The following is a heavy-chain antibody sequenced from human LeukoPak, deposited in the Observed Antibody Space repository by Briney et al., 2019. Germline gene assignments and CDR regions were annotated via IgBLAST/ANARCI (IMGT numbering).Heavy chain of an antibody. CDR1: GYSSTNYG. CDR2: IHIYRGNT. V-gene: IGHV1-18*01. Sequence: GASVKVSCKASGYSSTNYGISWVRQAPGQGLEWMGWIHIYRGNTNYAQKFQGRVTITADKSTSTAYMELSSLRSDDTAVYYCARDWGTYDILTWVTADYWGQGTLVTVSS. CDR3: ARDWGTYDILTWVTADY. J-gene: IGHJ4*02. D-gene: IGHD3-9*01.